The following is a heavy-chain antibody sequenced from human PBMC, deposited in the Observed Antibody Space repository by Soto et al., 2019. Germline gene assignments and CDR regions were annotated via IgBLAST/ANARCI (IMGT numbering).Heavy chain of an antibody. D-gene: IGHD6-19*01. V-gene: IGHV3-15*07. J-gene: IGHJ4*02. CDR3: TADLYSSSAWANDY. CDR1: GFTFSDTW. Sequence: EVQLVESGGGLVKPGGSLRLSCAASGFTFSDTWMNWVRQAPSKGLEWIARIKHRRDAGTTDYASPVKGRFTISRDDSRSTVFLQMDGLKVEDTAVYYCTADLYSSSAWANDYWGQGTPVTVST. CDR2: IKHRRDAGTT.